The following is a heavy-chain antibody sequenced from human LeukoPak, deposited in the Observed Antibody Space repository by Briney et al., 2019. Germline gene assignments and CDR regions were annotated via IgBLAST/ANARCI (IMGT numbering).Heavy chain of an antibody. CDR3: ARDPSPYYYYGMDV. V-gene: IGHV3-30*04. CDR2: ISYDGSNK. CDR1: GFTFSSYA. Sequence: GRSLRLSCAASGFTFSSYAMHWVRQAPGKGLEWVAVISYDGSNKYYADSVKGRFTISRDNSKNTLYLQMNSLRAEDTAVYYCARDPSPYYYYGMDVWGQGTTVTVSS. J-gene: IGHJ6*02.